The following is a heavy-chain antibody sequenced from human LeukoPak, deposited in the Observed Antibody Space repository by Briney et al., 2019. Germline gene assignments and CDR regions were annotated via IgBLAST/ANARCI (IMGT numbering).Heavy chain of an antibody. J-gene: IGHJ6*02. Sequence: GASVKVSCKASGYTFTSYAMHWVRQAPGQRLEWMGWINAGNGNTKYSQKFQGRVTITRDTSASTAYMELSSLRSEDTAVYYCARCSITMVRGASYYYYGMDVWGQGTTVTVSS. CDR3: ARCSITMVRGASYYYYGMDV. D-gene: IGHD3-10*01. CDR1: GYTFTSYA. CDR2: INAGNGNT. V-gene: IGHV1-3*01.